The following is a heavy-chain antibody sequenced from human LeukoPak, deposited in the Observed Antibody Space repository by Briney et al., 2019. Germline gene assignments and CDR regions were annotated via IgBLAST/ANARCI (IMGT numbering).Heavy chain of an antibody. CDR1: GFTVSSNY. J-gene: IGHJ4*02. CDR2: IYSGGST. Sequence: PGGSLRLSCAASGFTVSSNYMSWVRQAPGKGLERVSVIYSGGSTYYADSVKGRFTISRDNSKNTLYLQMNSLRAEDTAVYYCARDLSFGSGYYVRLGYWGQGTLVTVSS. CDR3: ARDLSFGSGYYVRLGY. V-gene: IGHV3-53*01. D-gene: IGHD3-22*01.